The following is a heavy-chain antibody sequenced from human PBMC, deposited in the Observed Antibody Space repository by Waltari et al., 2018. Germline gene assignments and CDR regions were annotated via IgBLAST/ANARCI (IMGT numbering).Heavy chain of an antibody. V-gene: IGHV4-34*01. D-gene: IGHD2-15*01. CDR3: ARVCPPQRRDDIVVVVAYFDY. CDR1: GGSFSGYY. Sequence: QVQLQQWGAGLLKPSETLSLTCAVYGGSFSGYYWSWIRQPPGKGLGWIGEINHSGSTNSNPSLKSRVTITVDTSKNQFSLKLSSVTDADTAVYYCARVCPPQRRDDIVVVVAYFDYWGQGTLVTVSS. J-gene: IGHJ4*02. CDR2: INHSGST.